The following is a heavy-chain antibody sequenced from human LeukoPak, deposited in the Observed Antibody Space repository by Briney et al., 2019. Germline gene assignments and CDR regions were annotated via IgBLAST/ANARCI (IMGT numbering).Heavy chain of an antibody. CDR2: IWYDGSNK. CDR1: GFTFSSYG. D-gene: IGHD3-22*01. Sequence: PGGSLRLSCAASGFTFSSYGMHWVRQAPGKGLEWVAVIWYDGSNKYYADSVKGRFTISRDNSKNTLYLQMNSLRAEDTAVYYCARGIWDSSGYHLPHLTYWGQGTLVTVSS. CDR3: ARGIWDSSGYHLPHLTY. J-gene: IGHJ4*02. V-gene: IGHV3-33*01.